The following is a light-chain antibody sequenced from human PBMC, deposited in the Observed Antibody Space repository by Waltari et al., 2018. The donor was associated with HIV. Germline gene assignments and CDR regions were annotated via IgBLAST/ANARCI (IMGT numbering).Light chain of an antibody. J-gene: IGLJ2*01. CDR1: SSDIGAYDY. V-gene: IGLV2-8*01. CDR3: SSYGDNIRVL. Sequence: QSALTQPPSASGSLGQSVTISCTGSSSDIGAYDYVSWFQQHPNTAPKLLLSEVSKRPSGVPDRFSGSRSGETAFLSVSGLQPDDTAAYFCSSYGDNIRVLFGGGTNLTVL. CDR2: EVS.